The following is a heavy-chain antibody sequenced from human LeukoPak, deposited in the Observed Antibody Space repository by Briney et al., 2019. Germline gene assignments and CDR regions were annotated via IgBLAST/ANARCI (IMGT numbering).Heavy chain of an antibody. Sequence: GGSLKLSCAASGGTFSGSAMRWVRQAAGKGLEWVGRIRSKANSYATAYAASVKGRFTISRDDSTNTAYLQMNSVKTEDTAVYYCTKRYYYGMDVWGQGTTVTVSS. CDR1: GGTFSGSA. V-gene: IGHV3-73*01. J-gene: IGHJ6*02. CDR2: IRSKANSYAT. CDR3: TKRYYYGMDV.